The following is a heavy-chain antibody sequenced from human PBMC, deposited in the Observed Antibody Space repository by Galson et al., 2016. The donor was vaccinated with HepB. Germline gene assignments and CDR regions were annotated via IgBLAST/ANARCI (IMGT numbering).Heavy chain of an antibody. J-gene: IGHJ2*01. CDR3: AKVYNSGSFYISYVDF. CDR1: GDSITINPYY. D-gene: IGHD3-10*01. V-gene: IGHV4-39*01. CDR2: VYYGGTT. Sequence: ETLSLTCTVSGDSITINPYYWGWIRQPPGKGLEWIGIVYYGGTTYYNPFLKSRVAMSVDTSKNQFSLKLTSVTAADSAVYYCAKVYNSGSFYISYVDFWGRGALVTVSS.